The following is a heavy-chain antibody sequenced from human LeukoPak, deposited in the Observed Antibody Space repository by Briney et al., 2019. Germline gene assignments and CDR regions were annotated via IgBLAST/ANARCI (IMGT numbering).Heavy chain of an antibody. CDR2: ISGTGGST. CDR1: GFTFSSYA. Sequence: GGSLRLSCAASGFTFSSYAMTWVRQTPGKGLEWVSGISGTGGSTYYADAVKSRFTITRHNSKNTLYLQMNSLRAEDTAVYYCASRAAAFDYWGQGTLVTVSS. V-gene: IGHV3-23*01. J-gene: IGHJ4*02. D-gene: IGHD6-13*01. CDR3: ASRAAAFDY.